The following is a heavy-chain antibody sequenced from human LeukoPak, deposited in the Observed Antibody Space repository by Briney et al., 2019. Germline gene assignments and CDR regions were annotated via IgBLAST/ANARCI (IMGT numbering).Heavy chain of an antibody. V-gene: IGHV1-69*04. CDR2: IIPFLGIT. Sequence: SVKVSCKASGGTFSSYAISWVRQAPGQGLEWMGRIIPFLGITNYAQKFQGRVTITAGKSTSTAYMELSSLRSEDTAVYYCARDLVSEGATDYWGQGTLVTVSS. CDR1: GGTFSSYA. J-gene: IGHJ4*02. CDR3: ARDLVSEGATDY. D-gene: IGHD5/OR15-5a*01.